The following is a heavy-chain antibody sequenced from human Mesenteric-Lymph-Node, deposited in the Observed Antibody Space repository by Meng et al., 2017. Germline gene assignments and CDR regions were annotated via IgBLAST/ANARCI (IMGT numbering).Heavy chain of an antibody. Sequence: HVKRGQSGVEVQKPGSSVMVCGKASGYTYTDYYIHWVQQAPGQGLEWMGRINPNSGGTNYAKKFQGRGTMTRDTSIGTAYMELSRLISDDTAVYYCACSDYVAGLQHWGQGTLVTVSS. CDR2: INPNSGGT. CDR3: ACSDYVAGLQH. D-gene: IGHD4-17*01. CDR1: GYTYTDYY. V-gene: IGHV1-2*06. J-gene: IGHJ1*01.